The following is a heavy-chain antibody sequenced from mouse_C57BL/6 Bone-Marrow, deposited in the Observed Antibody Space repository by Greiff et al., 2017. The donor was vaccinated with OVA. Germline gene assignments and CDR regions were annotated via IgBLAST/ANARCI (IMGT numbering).Heavy chain of an antibody. CDR1: GFTFSSYT. J-gene: IGHJ2*01. V-gene: IGHV5-9*01. Sequence: EVKVVESGGGLVKPGGSLKLSCAASGFTFSSYTMSWVRQTPEKRLEWVATISGGGGNTYYPDSVKGRFTISRDNAKNTLYLQMSSLRSEDTALYYCARRYIGYFDYWGQGTTLTVSS. CDR3: ARRYIGYFDY. D-gene: IGHD2-14*01. CDR2: ISGGGGNT.